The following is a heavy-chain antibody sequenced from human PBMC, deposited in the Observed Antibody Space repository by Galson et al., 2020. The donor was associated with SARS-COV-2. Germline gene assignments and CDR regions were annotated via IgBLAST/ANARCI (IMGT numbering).Heavy chain of an antibody. CDR1: EFTFKNYA. CDR2: IGGGGGDT. D-gene: IGHD2-15*01. CDR3: VKDLTPYNRIWDPFDL. Sequence: GGSLRLSCAASEFTFKNYAMTWVRQVPGKGLEWVSSIGGGGGDTYYADSVKGRFTISRDNSKNTLVLQMNSLRVEDTAIYYCVKDLTPYNRIWDPFDLWGQGTMVTVSS. V-gene: IGHV3-23*01. J-gene: IGHJ3*01.